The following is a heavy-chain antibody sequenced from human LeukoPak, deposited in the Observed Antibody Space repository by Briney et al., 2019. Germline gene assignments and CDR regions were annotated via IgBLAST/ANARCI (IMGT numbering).Heavy chain of an antibody. J-gene: IGHJ2*01. CDR3: ARDVGRYTYGYRPTELYWYFDL. D-gene: IGHD5-18*01. CDR1: GGSFSGYY. V-gene: IGHV4-34*01. Sequence: SETLSLTCAVYGGSFSGYYWSWIRQPPGKGLEWIGEINHSGSTNYTPSLKSRVTISVDTSKNQFSLKLSSVTAADTAVYYCARDVGRYTYGYRPTELYWYFDLWGRGTRVTVSS. CDR2: INHSGST.